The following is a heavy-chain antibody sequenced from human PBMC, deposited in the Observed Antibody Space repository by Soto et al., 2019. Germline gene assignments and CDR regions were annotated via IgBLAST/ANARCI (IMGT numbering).Heavy chain of an antibody. CDR1: GFTVSSNY. D-gene: IGHD6-13*01. CDR3: ARDSSIAAAGNAFDI. V-gene: IGHV3-53*01. CDR2: IYSGGST. Sequence: GGSLRLSCAASGFTVSSNYMSWVRQAPGKGLELVSVIYSGGSTYYADSVKGRFTISRDNSKNTLYLQMNSLRAEDTAVYYCARDSSIAAAGNAFDIWGQGTMVTVSS. J-gene: IGHJ3*02.